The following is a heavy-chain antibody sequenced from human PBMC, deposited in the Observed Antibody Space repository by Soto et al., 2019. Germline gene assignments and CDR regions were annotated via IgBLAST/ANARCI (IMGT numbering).Heavy chain of an antibody. Sequence: GSLILSCAASGFTFSSYAMNWVRQAPGKGLEWVSSITGGGSTYYADSVKGRFTISRDNSKNTLYLQMNSLRAEDTAVYYCAKDLAVRGVTSFDYWGQGTLVTVSS. CDR2: ITGGGST. CDR3: AKDLAVRGVTSFDY. D-gene: IGHD3-10*01. CDR1: GFTFSSYA. J-gene: IGHJ4*02. V-gene: IGHV3-23*01.